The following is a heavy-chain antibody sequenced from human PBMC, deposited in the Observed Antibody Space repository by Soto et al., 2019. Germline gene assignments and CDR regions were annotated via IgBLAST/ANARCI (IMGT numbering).Heavy chain of an antibody. D-gene: IGHD1-26*01. CDR1: GFTFSDYS. V-gene: IGHV3-48*02. Sequence: GGSLRLSCTASGFTFSDYSMNWVRQAPGKGLEWVSYISTSSTTIYYADSVKGRFTISRDDATNSLYLQMSSLRDEDRAIYYCARWGATTAAWGQETLVTVSS. J-gene: IGHJ4*02. CDR2: ISTSSTTI. CDR3: ARWGATTAA.